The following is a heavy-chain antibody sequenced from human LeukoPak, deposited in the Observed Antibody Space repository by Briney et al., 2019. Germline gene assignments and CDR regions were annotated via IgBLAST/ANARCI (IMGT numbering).Heavy chain of an antibody. CDR3: ARDPGDRLFDY. D-gene: IGHD1-26*01. Sequence: SETLSLTCTVSGGSISTYYWSWIRQPAGKGLEWIGRIYTSGSTNYNPSLKSRVTMSVDTSKNQFSLELSSVTAADTAMYYCARDPGDRLFDYWGQGTLVTVSS. CDR1: GGSISTYY. J-gene: IGHJ4*02. CDR2: IYTSGST. V-gene: IGHV4-4*07.